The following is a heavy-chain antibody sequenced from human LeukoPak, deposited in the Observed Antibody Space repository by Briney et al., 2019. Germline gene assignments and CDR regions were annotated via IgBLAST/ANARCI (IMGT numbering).Heavy chain of an antibody. CDR1: GGSISSSSYY. D-gene: IGHD5-24*01. J-gene: IGHJ4*02. Sequence: PSETLCLTCTVSGGSISSSSYYWGWIRQPPGKGLEWIGSIYYSGSTYYNPSLKSRVTISVDTSKNQFSLKLSSVTAADTAVYYCARDRDGYNSDWGQGTLVTVSS. CDR2: IYYSGST. CDR3: ARDRDGYNSD. V-gene: IGHV4-39*07.